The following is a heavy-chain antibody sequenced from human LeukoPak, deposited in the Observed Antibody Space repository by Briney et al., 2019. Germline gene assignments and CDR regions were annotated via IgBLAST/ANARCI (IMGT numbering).Heavy chain of an antibody. CDR1: GYSITSDYY. V-gene: IGHV4-38-2*02. D-gene: IGHD1-26*01. CDR2: IYHSGST. Sequence: SETLSLTCAVSGYSITSDYYWGWIRQPPGKGLKWIGTIYHSGSTFYSPSLKSRLTISVDTSKNQFSLNLNSVTAADTAVYYCARERAGAVDYWGQGTLVTVSS. J-gene: IGHJ4*02. CDR3: ARERAGAVDY.